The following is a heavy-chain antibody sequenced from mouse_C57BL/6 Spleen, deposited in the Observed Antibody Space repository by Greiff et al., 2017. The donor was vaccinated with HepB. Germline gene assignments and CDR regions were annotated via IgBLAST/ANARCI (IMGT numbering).Heavy chain of an antibody. CDR2: ISYDGSN. J-gene: IGHJ4*01. Sequence: EVQLQQSGPGLVKPSQSLSLTCSVTGYSITSGYYWNWIRQFPGNKLEWMGYISYDGSNNYNPSLKNRISITRDTSKNQFFLKLNSVTTEDTATYYCARDPGYDAMDYWGQGTSVTVSS. CDR3: ARDPGYDAMDY. V-gene: IGHV3-6*01. CDR1: GYSITSGYY.